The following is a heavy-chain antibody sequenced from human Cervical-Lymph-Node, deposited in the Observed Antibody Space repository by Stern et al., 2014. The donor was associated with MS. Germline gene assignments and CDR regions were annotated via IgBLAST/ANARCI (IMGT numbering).Heavy chain of an antibody. D-gene: IGHD2-15*01. CDR2: IWSDGSNQ. V-gene: IGHV3-33*01. CDR1: GFTFSTYG. CDR3: ARDGGYCIDGTCNPLAFDF. J-gene: IGHJ4*02. Sequence: VQLVESGGGVVQPGRSLRLSCATSGFTFSTYGLHWVRQSPGQGLEWVAVIWSDGSNQHYADSVKGRFTVSRNNAKNALYLQMNNHTAEDTAVYYRARDGGYCIDGTCNPLAFDFWGQGTLVTVSS.